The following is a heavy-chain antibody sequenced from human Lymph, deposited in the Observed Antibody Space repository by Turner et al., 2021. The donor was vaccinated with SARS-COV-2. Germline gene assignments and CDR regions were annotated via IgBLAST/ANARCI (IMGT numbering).Heavy chain of an antibody. CDR2: IYSGGNT. CDR3: ARDLGTYGMDV. D-gene: IGHD1-1*01. Sequence: EVQLVTTGGGLIQPGGSLRPSCPPSGIIVSRNYMNWVRQAPGKGLEWVSVIYSGGNTYYADSVKGRFTISRDNSKNTLYLQMNSLRVEDTAVYDCARDLGTYGMDVWGQGTTVTVSS. J-gene: IGHJ6*02. CDR1: GIIVSRNY. V-gene: IGHV3-53*02.